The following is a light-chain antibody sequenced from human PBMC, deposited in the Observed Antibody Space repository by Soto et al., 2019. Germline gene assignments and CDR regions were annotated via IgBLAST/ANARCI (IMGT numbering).Light chain of an antibody. CDR2: EVS. CDR1: SSDVGGYNY. Sequence: QSALTQPASVSGSPGQSITISCTGTSSDVGGYNYVSWYQQHPGKAPKLMIYEVSNRPSGVSNRFSGSKSGNTASLTISRLQAEDEADYYCSSYTSSSTPWVFGGGTKLTVX. CDR3: SSYTSSSTPWV. J-gene: IGLJ3*02. V-gene: IGLV2-14*01.